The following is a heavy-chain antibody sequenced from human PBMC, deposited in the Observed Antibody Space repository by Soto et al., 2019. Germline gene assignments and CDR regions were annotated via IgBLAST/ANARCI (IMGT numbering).Heavy chain of an antibody. Sequence: QVQLQQWGAGLLKPSETLSLTCAVYGGSFSGYYWSWIRQPPGKGLEWIGEINHSGSTNYNPSLKRRVTISVDTSKNQFSLKLSSVTAADTAVYYCARGGRTYYDFWSGYYSAGWFDPWGQGTLVTVSS. V-gene: IGHV4-34*01. J-gene: IGHJ5*02. CDR3: ARGGRTYYDFWSGYYSAGWFDP. D-gene: IGHD3-3*01. CDR2: INHSGST. CDR1: GGSFSGYY.